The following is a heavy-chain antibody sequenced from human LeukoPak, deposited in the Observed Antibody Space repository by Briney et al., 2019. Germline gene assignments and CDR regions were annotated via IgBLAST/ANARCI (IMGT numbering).Heavy chain of an antibody. J-gene: IGHJ4*02. D-gene: IGHD1-26*01. Sequence: ASVKVSCKASGGTFSSYAISWVRQAPGQGLEWMGWMDPNSGNTGYAQKFQGGVTMTRNTSISTAYMELSSLRSEDTAVYYCAIIGVQWELLVDYWGQGTLVTVSS. CDR1: GGTFSSYA. V-gene: IGHV1-8*02. CDR2: MDPNSGNT. CDR3: AIIGVQWELLVDY.